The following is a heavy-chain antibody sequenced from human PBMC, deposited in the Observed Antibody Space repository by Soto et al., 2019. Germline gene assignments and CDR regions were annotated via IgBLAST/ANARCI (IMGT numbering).Heavy chain of an antibody. CDR3: ASSHGDPDAMDYYYMEV. D-gene: IGHD4-17*01. Sequence: GASVKVSCKASGGTFSSYTISWVRQAPGQGLEWMGRIIPILGIANYAQKFKGRVTIIADKSTSTAYMELSRLRSEDTPVYYCASSHGDPDAMDYYYMEVRGKETTVTVT. CDR2: IIPILGIA. J-gene: IGHJ6*03. CDR1: GGTFSSYT. V-gene: IGHV1-69*02.